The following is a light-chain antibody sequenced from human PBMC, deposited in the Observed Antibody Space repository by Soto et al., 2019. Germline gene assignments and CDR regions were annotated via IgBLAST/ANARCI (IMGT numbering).Light chain of an antibody. CDR1: QSVDSNY. CDR2: GAS. Sequence: ETVVTQSPGTLSLSPGERATLSCRASQSVDSNYLAWYQQKPGQAPRLLIYGASTRATGIPDRFSGSGSGTDFTLTISSLQPDDFATYYCQQYNSYSPWTFGQGTKVDIK. V-gene: IGKV3-20*01. CDR3: QQYNSYSPWT. J-gene: IGKJ1*01.